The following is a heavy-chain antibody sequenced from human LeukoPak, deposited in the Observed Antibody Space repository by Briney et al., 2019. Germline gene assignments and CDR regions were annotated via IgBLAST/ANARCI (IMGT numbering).Heavy chain of an antibody. CDR3: AKDFRDGYNHPSYYFDS. J-gene: IGHJ4*02. Sequence: GRSLRLSCAASGYTFSSYGMHWVRQAPGKGLEWVAAISYDGSSEYYADSVQGRFTVARDNSKNTMYLQMNSLRAEDTAVYYCAKDFRDGYNHPSYYFDSWGQGTLVTVSS. V-gene: IGHV3-30*18. D-gene: IGHD5-24*01. CDR1: GYTFSSYG. CDR2: ISYDGSSE.